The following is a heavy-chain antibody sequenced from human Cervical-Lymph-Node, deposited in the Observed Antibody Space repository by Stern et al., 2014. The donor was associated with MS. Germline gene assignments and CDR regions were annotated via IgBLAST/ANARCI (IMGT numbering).Heavy chain of an antibody. CDR3: ARPSFALGDSFDY. Sequence: EVQLVESGAEVKKPGESLKISCKGSGYSFTSYWIGWVRQMPGKGLEWMGIIYPGDSDTKYSPSFQGQVTISADKSISTAYLQWSSLEASDTAMYYCARPSFALGDSFDYWGQGTLVTVSS. V-gene: IGHV5-51*01. J-gene: IGHJ4*02. D-gene: IGHD4-17*01. CDR2: IYPGDSDT. CDR1: GYSFTSYW.